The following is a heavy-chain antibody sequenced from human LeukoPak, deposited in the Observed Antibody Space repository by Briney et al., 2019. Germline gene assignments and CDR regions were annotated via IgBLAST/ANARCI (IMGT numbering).Heavy chain of an antibody. CDR2: INPSGGST. D-gene: IGHD2-2*01. J-gene: IGHJ4*02. CDR3: ARDTNDCSSTSCGFDY. Sequence: ASVKVSCKASGYTFTSYYMHWVRQAPGQGLEWMGIINPSGGSTSYAQKFQGRVTMTRDMSTSTVYMDLSRLRSDDTAVYYCARDTNDCSSTSCGFDYWGQGTLVTVSS. V-gene: IGHV1-46*01. CDR1: GYTFTSYY.